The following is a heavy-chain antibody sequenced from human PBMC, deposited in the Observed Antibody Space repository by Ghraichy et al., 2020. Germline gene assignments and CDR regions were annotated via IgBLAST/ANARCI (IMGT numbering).Heavy chain of an antibody. V-gene: IGHV3-23*01. Sequence: GGSLRLSCAASRFTFSTYAMNWVRQAPGKGLEWVSAISGSGATTNYADSVRGRFTVSRDNSKNTLYLHMNSLRAEDTAIYSCARVPYSGYDSHYYGMDVWGQGTTVTVSS. D-gene: IGHD5-12*01. J-gene: IGHJ6*02. CDR3: ARVPYSGYDSHYYGMDV. CDR1: RFTFSTYA. CDR2: ISGSGATT.